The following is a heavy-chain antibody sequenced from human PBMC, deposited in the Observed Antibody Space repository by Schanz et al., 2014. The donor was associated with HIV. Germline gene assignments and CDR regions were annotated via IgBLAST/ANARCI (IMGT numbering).Heavy chain of an antibody. D-gene: IGHD2-15*01. CDR1: GFTFSSYA. V-gene: IGHV3-23*01. CDR2: ISGSGGST. J-gene: IGHJ4*02. CDR3: VKEDCSGGLCNSDH. Sequence: EVQLLESGGGLVQPGGSLRLSCAASGFTFSSYAMSWVRQAPGKGLEWVSAISGSGGSTYYADSVKGRFTISRDNSKKKLYRQIASLRAEEKAVYYFVKEDCSGGLCNSDHWGQGTLVTVSS.